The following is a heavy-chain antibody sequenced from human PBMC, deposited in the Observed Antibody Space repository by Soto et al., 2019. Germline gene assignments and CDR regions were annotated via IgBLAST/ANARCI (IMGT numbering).Heavy chain of an antibody. CDR2: INPSGGST. Sequence: ASVKVSCKASGYTFTIYYMRWVRQAPGQGLEWMGIINPSGGSTSYAQKFQGRVTMTRDTSTSTAYMELRSLRSDDTAVYYCARLVDTAMGYYYYGMDVWGQGTTVTVSS. CDR1: GYTFTIYY. D-gene: IGHD5-18*01. V-gene: IGHV1-46*01. J-gene: IGHJ6*02. CDR3: ARLVDTAMGYYYYGMDV.